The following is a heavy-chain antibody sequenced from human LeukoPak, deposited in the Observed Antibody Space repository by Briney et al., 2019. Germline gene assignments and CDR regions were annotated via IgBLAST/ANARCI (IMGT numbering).Heavy chain of an antibody. CDR3: ATWGIAVAAHDAFDI. Sequence: SETLSLTCFVSGGSITRRYWSWIRQPPGKGLEWIGCINYSGNTNYNPSLKSRVLISVDTSKNQFSLKLSSVTAADTAVYYCATWGIAVAAHDAFDIWGQGTMVTVSS. V-gene: IGHV4-59*11. CDR1: GGSITRRY. CDR2: INYSGNT. J-gene: IGHJ3*02. D-gene: IGHD6-19*01.